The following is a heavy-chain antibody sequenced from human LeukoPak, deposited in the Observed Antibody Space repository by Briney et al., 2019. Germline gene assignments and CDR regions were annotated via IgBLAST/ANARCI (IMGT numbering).Heavy chain of an antibody. Sequence: ASVKVSCMASGGTFSSYAISWVRQAPGQGLEWMGRFIPIFGIANYAQKFQGRVTITADKSTSTAYMELSSLRSEDTAVYYCARENYGDYEPHRDYWGQGTLVTVSS. J-gene: IGHJ4*02. CDR2: FIPIFGIA. V-gene: IGHV1-69*04. CDR3: ARENYGDYEPHRDY. CDR1: GGTFSSYA. D-gene: IGHD4-17*01.